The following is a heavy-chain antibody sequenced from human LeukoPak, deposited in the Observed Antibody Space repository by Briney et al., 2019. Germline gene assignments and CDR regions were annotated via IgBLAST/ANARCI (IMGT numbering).Heavy chain of an antibody. CDR3: ARTFSSSWLDY. V-gene: IGHV4-59*01. J-gene: IGHJ4*02. Sequence: SETLSLTCTVSGGSISSDHWSWIRQPPGKGLEWIGYIYYSGSTNYNPSLKSRVTISIDTSKNQFSLKVSSVTAADTAVYYCARTFSSSWLDYWGQGTLVTVSS. CDR2: IYYSGST. CDR1: GGSISSDH. D-gene: IGHD6-13*01.